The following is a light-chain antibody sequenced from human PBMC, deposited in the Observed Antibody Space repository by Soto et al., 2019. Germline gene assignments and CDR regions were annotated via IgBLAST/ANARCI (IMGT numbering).Light chain of an antibody. CDR1: QSVRSH. CDR3: QQYKNWPL. V-gene: IGKV3-15*01. Sequence: IVLKQSPATLSVSPGEGVTLSCRASQSVRSHLAWYQQKPGQPPRLLIYGASTRATGIPARFSGSGFGTEFTLTISSLQSEDFAVYYCQQYKNWPLFGQGTKVDIK. CDR2: GAS. J-gene: IGKJ1*01.